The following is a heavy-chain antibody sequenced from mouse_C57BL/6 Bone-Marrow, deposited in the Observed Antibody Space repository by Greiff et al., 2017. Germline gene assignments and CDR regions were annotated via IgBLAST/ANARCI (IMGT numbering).Heavy chain of an antibody. CDR1: GFNFKDYY. CDR2: IDPEDGDT. D-gene: IGHD1-1*01. CDR3: TYYYGSSPYYYAMGY. Sequence: VQLQQSGAELVRPGASVKLSCTASGFNFKDYYMHWVKQRPEQGLEWIGRIDPEDGDTEYAPKFKGKATMTVDTSSNTAYLLLSSLTSEDTAVCYCTYYYGSSPYYYAMGYWGQGTSVTVSS. J-gene: IGHJ4*01. V-gene: IGHV14-1*01.